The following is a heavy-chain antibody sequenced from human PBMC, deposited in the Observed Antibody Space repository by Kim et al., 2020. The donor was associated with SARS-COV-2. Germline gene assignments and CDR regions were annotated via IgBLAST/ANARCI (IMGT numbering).Heavy chain of an antibody. CDR3: ARGNCSGGSCYSLRMDV. J-gene: IGHJ6*02. D-gene: IGHD2-15*01. V-gene: IGHV4-59*13. Sequence: SETLSLTCTVSGGSISSYYWSWIRQPPGKGLEWIGYIYYSGSTNYNPSLKSRVTISVDTSKNQFSLKLSSVTAADTAVYYCARGNCSGGSCYSLRMDVWGQGTTVTVSS. CDR1: GGSISSYY. CDR2: IYYSGST.